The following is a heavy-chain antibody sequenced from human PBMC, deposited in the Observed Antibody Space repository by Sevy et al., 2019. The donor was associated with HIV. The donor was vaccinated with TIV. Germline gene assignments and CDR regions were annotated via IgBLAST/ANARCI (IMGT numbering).Heavy chain of an antibody. V-gene: IGHV3-11*05. CDR1: GFIFSDYY. Sequence: GGSLRLSCEASGFIFSDYYMNWVRQAPGKGLEWVSTLSFGCGEINYADSVKGRFTISRDNSKSSVYLQMNNLRPEDTAVYYCAREGCTKPHDYWGQGTLVTVSS. J-gene: IGHJ4*02. CDR2: LSFGCGEI. CDR3: AREGCTKPHDY. D-gene: IGHD2-8*01.